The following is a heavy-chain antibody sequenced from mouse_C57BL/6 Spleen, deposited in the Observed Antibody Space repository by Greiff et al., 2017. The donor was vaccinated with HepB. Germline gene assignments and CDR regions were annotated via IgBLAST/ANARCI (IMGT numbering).Heavy chain of an antibody. J-gene: IGHJ2*01. CDR1: GYAFTNYL. D-gene: IGHD1-1*01. CDR3: ARSLITPNYFDY. CDR2: INPGSGGT. Sequence: VQVVESGAELVRPGTSVKVSCKASGYAFTNYLIEWVKQRPGQGLEWIGVINPGSGGTNYNEKFKGKATLTADKSSSTAYMQLSSLTSEDSAVYFCARSLITPNYFDYWGQGTTLTVSS. V-gene: IGHV1-54*01.